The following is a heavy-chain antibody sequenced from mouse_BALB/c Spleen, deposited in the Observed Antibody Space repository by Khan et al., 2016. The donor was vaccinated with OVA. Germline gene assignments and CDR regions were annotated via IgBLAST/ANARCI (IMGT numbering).Heavy chain of an antibody. J-gene: IGHJ2*01. CDR2: IYPGDGDT. D-gene: IGHD2-14*01. V-gene: IGHV1-87*01. CDR3: ASYRYDYCDY. CDR1: GYTFTSYW. Sequence: VQLQQSGAELARPGASVKLSCKSSGYTFTSYWMQWIKQRPGQGLEWIGTIYPGDGDTRYTQKFKDKATLTADKSSNTAYMQLSNLASEDSAVYYCASYRYDYCDYWGQGTTLTVSS.